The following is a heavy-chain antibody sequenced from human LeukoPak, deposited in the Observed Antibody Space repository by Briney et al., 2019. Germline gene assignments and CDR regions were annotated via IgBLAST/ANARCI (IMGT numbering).Heavy chain of an antibody. D-gene: IGHD1-1*01. V-gene: IGHV3-23*01. CDR1: GFTFSSYA. CDR3: ANNWNLDF. Sequence: GGSLRLSCAASGFTFSSYAMSWVRQAPGKGLEWVSAISGSGGSTYYADSVKGQFTISRDNSKNTLYLQMDSLRTEDTAVYYCANNWNLDFWGQGTLVTVSS. CDR2: ISGSGGST. J-gene: IGHJ4*02.